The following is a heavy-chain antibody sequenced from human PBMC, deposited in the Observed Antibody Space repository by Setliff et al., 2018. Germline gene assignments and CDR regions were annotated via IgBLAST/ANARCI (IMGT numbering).Heavy chain of an antibody. CDR2: IYHSGSS. D-gene: IGHD2-2*01. J-gene: IGHJ3*02. Sequence: SETLSLTCAVYGGSFSNYYWSWIRQPPGKGLEWIGSIYHSGSSYYNSSLRSRVTISVDTSKNQFSLILRSVTAADTAVYCCARGRMRGSCSGPSCTYDPFDIWGQGTPVTVS. CDR1: GGSFSNYY. V-gene: IGHV4-34*01. CDR3: ARGRMRGSCSGPSCTYDPFDI.